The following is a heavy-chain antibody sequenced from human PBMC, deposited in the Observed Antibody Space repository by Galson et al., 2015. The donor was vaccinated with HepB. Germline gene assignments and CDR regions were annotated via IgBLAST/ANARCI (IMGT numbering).Heavy chain of an antibody. J-gene: IGHJ3*02. Sequence: LSLTCAVSGGSISSGSYSWSWIRQPPGRGLEWIGNIYHTGSTYYNPSLKNRVTISLDRSTNQFSLKLSSVTAADTAVYYCARGDCSGGTCPEDDAFDIWGQGTMVTVSS. D-gene: IGHD2-15*01. V-gene: IGHV4-30-2*01. CDR3: ARGDCSGGTCPEDDAFDI. CDR1: GGSISSGSYS. CDR2: IYHTGST.